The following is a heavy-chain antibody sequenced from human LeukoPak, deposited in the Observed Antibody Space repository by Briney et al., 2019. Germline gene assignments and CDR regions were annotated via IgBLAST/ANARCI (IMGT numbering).Heavy chain of an antibody. CDR2: IYYSGST. CDR3: AREKYGGSNDY. D-gene: IGHD1-26*01. V-gene: IGHV4-59*01. Sequence: SETLSHTCAVSSDSLSGYLWRWIRQPPRKGLEGIGYIYYSGSTKYNRSLKSRVTISVDTSKNQFSLRLSSLTAADTAMYYCAREKYGGSNDYWGQGTLVTVSS. J-gene: IGHJ4*02. CDR1: SDSLSGYL.